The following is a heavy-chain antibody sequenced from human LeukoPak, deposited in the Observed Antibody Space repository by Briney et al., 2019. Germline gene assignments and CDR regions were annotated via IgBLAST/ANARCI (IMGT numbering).Heavy chain of an antibody. CDR2: ISNNSSYT. J-gene: IGHJ5*02. CDR1: GFTFSDYH. Sequence: PGGSLRLSCAASGFTFSDYHMSWIRQAPGKGLEWFSYISNNSSYTNYADSVKGRFTISRDNAKNSLYLQMNSLRAEDSAVYYCAKGRSPIMVRAPLDPWGQGTLVTVSS. V-gene: IGHV3-11*06. CDR3: AKGRSPIMVRAPLDP. D-gene: IGHD3-10*01.